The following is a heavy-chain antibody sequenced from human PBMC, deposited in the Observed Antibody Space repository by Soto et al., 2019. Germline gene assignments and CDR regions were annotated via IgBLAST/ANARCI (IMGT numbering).Heavy chain of an antibody. D-gene: IGHD6-6*01. V-gene: IGHV3-23*01. CDR2: ISSGGGST. J-gene: IGHJ5*02. CDR1: GFSFSNYA. CDR3: AKVGPDYSSSSGWFDP. Sequence: GGSLRLSCAASGFSFSNYAMSWVRQAPGKGLNWVSGISSGGGSTYYADSVKGRFSISRDNVKKAVYLQMNSLRAEDTAVYYCAKVGPDYSSSSGWFDPWGQGTLVTGS.